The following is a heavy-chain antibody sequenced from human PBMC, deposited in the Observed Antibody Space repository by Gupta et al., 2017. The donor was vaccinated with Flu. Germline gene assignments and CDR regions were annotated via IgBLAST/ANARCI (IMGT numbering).Heavy chain of an antibody. CDR2: INPDGSST. Sequence: EMQLVESGGGLVQPGGSLRLSCAASGFPFSSSYLQWVRQAPGKGLVWVSRINPDGSSTTYAESVKGRFTISRDNAKNTPYLQMNSLGDDDTAVYYCATVTSGCWGQGTLVTVSS. D-gene: IGHD4-17*01. CDR1: GFPFSSSY. CDR3: ATVTSGC. V-gene: IGHV3-74*03. J-gene: IGHJ4*02.